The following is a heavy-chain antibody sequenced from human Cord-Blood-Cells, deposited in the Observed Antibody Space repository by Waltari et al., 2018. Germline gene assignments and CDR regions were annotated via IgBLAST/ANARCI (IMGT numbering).Heavy chain of an antibody. D-gene: IGHD1-26*01. J-gene: IGHJ4*02. V-gene: IGHV3-7*01. CDR1: GFTVGSYW. CDR3: ARERGGSYFDY. CDR2: IKQDGSEK. Sequence: EVQLVESGGGLVQPGGSLRLSCGASGFTVGSYWMSWVRQAPGKGLEWVANIKQDGSEKYYVDAVKGRFTISRDNAKNSLYLQMNSLRAEDTAVYYCARERGGSYFDYWGQGTLVTVSS.